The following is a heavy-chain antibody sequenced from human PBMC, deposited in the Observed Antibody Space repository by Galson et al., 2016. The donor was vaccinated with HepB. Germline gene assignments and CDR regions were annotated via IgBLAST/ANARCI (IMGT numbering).Heavy chain of an antibody. CDR2: IWYDGSYT. CDR3: AKEGHHDFWSGYYNWFAP. V-gene: IGHV3-33*06. J-gene: IGHJ5*02. CDR1: GSNYG. D-gene: IGHD3-3*01. Sequence: SLRLSCAASGSNYGMHWVRQAPGKGLEWVALIWYDGSYTYYADSVKGRFTISRDTSKNTVYLQVDSLRAEDTAVYYCAKEGHHDFWSGYYNWFAPWGQGTLVTVSS.